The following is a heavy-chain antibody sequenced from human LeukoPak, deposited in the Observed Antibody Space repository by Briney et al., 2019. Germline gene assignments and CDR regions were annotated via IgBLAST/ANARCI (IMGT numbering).Heavy chain of an antibody. V-gene: IGHV4-59*08. D-gene: IGHD2-2*01. CDR3: ARHRDCSSTSCYFDY. J-gene: IGHJ4*02. CDR1: GASITNSY. CDR2: VHDSERT. Sequence: SETLSLTCTVSGASITNSYWSWIRQPPGKGLEWIAFVHDSERTNYNPSLKSRVTISVDTSKNQFSLKLSSVTAADTAVYYCARHRDCSSTSCYFDYWGQGTLVTVSS.